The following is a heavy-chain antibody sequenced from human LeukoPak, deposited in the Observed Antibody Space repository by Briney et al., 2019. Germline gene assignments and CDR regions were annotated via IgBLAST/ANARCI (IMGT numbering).Heavy chain of an antibody. CDR1: GFTLTGYY. J-gene: IGHJ6*03. V-gene: IGHV1-2*02. Sequence: ASVKVSCKASGFTLTGYYMHWVRQDPRQGLQWMGWIKPNSGDIDYAQKFQGRVTMTRDTSISTVYMELSSLRSDDTAVYYCARADSVPAGDYHYWFMDVWGKGTTVTVSS. D-gene: IGHD2-2*01. CDR2: IKPNSGDI. CDR3: ARADSVPAGDYHYWFMDV.